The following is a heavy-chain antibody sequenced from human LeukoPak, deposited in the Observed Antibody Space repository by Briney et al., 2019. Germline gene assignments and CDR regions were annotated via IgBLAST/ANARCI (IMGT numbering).Heavy chain of an antibody. V-gene: IGHV3-21*06. CDR3: ARALVGYYFDY. Sequence: GGSLRLSCTASGFTCGDYAMSWVRQAPGQGLEWGSSISSSSSGIYYADSVRGRFTISRANSKNSLYLQMNSVRAEDTAVYYCARALVGYYFDYWGQGTLVTVSS. CDR2: ISSSSSGI. J-gene: IGHJ4*02. CDR1: GFTCGDYA.